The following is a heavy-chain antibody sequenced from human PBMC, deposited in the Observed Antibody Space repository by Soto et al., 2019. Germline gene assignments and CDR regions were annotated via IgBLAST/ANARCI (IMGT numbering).Heavy chain of an antibody. CDR3: ARDRAYGDYDY. Sequence: QVQLVQSGAEVKKPGASVKVSCKASGYTFTSYGISWVRQAPGQGLEWMGWISAYNGNTNDAKKLQGRVTMTKDTPTSTAYLELRRLRSDDTAVYYCARDRAYGDYDYWGQGTLITVSS. CDR2: ISAYNGNT. D-gene: IGHD4-17*01. J-gene: IGHJ4*02. V-gene: IGHV1-18*01. CDR1: GYTFTSYG.